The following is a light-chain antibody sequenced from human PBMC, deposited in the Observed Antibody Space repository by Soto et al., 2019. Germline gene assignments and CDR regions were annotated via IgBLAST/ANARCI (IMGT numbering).Light chain of an antibody. Sequence: DIVMTQSPLSLPVTPGEVASISCRSSQSLLVRNGHNDLEWYLKKPGQSPQLLIYLGSNRASGVPDRFTGSGSGTDVTLKISRVEAEDVGVYYCMQALQTPWTFGQGTKVDIK. CDR2: LGS. J-gene: IGKJ1*01. V-gene: IGKV2-28*01. CDR1: QSLLVRNGHND. CDR3: MQALQTPWT.